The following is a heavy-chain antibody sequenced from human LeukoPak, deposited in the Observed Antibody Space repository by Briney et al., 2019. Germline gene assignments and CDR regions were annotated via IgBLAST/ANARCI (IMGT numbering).Heavy chain of an antibody. CDR3: AREPIRGVFYFDS. CDR1: GFTFSSYW. CDR2: IKYDASEK. J-gene: IGHJ4*02. Sequence: GGSLRLSCAASGFTFSSYWMSWVRQAPGKGLEWVANIKYDASEKIYVDSVKGRFTISRANAQNSLYLQMNSLRAEDTAVYYCAREPIRGVFYFDSWGQGTLVTVSS. D-gene: IGHD3-10*01. V-gene: IGHV3-7*03.